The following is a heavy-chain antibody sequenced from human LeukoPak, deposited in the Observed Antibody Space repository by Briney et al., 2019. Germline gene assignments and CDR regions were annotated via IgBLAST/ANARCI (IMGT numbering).Heavy chain of an antibody. J-gene: IGHJ4*02. D-gene: IGHD3-22*01. CDR3: ARDGTGHDSSGYYRYFDY. Sequence: GGSLRLSCTASGFTFSTYDMSWVRQAPGKGLEWVSTVRVNGRSTYYADSVKGRFTISRDNSKNTLYLQMNSLRAEDTAVYYCARDGTGHDSSGYYRYFDYWGQGTLVTVSS. CDR1: GFTFSTYD. V-gene: IGHV3-23*01. CDR2: VRVNGRST.